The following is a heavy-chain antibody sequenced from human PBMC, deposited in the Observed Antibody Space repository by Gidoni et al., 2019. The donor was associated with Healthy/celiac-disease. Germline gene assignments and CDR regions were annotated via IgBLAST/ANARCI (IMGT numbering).Heavy chain of an antibody. V-gene: IGHV4-31*03. CDR1: GGSISSCGYY. CDR3: ARGRPPYSSSSGAFDI. CDR2: IYYSGST. Sequence: QVQLQESGPGLVKPSQTLSLTCTVSGGSISSCGYYWSWIRQHPGKGLEWIGYIYYSGSTYYNPSLKSRVTISVDTSKNQFSLKLSSVTAADTAVYYCARGRPPYSSSSGAFDIWGQGTMVTVSS. J-gene: IGHJ3*02. D-gene: IGHD6-6*01.